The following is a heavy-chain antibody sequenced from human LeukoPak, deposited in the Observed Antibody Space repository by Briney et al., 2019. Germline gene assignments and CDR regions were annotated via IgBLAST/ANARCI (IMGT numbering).Heavy chain of an antibody. J-gene: IGHJ4*02. Sequence: SETLSLTCSVSGGSITRNYWSWIRQPVGRGLEWIGRIYASGTTNYNPPLQSRATISLDKSKNQFSLKLSSVTAADTAVYYCAREAVASPIFDYWGQGALVTVYS. CDR1: GGSITRNY. V-gene: IGHV4-4*07. CDR2: IYASGTT. D-gene: IGHD6-19*01. CDR3: AREAVASPIFDY.